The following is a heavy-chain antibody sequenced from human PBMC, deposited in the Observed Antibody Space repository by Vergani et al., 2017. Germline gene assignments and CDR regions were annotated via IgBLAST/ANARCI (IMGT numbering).Heavy chain of an antibody. D-gene: IGHD3-3*01. CDR1: GGSISSYY. V-gene: IGHV4-59*01. J-gene: IGHJ2*01. CDR3: ARGVLFGGVITYWYFDL. CDR2: IYYSGST. Sequence: QVQLQESGPGLVKPSETLSLTCTVSGGSISSYYWSWIRQPPGKGLEWIGYIYYSGSTNYNPSLKSRVTISVDTSKNQFSLKLIAVTAADTAGYYCARGVLFGGVITYWYFDLWGRGTLVTVSS.